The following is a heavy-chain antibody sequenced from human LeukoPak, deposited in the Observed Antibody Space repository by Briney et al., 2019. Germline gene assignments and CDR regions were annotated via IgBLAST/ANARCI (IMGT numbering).Heavy chain of an antibody. CDR1: GFTFSSYA. Sequence: PGGSLRLSCAASGFTFSSYAMSWVRQAPGKGLEWVSAISGSGGSTYYADSVKGRFTISRDNAKNSLYLQMNSLRAEDTAVYYCARDTYYYYDSSGYWGAFDIWGQGTMVTVSS. D-gene: IGHD3-22*01. J-gene: IGHJ3*02. CDR2: ISGSGGST. CDR3: ARDTYYYYDSSGYWGAFDI. V-gene: IGHV3-23*01.